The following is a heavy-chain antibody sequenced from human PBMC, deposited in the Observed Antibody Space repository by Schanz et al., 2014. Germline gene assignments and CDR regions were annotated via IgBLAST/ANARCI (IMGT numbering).Heavy chain of an antibody. J-gene: IGHJ5*02. CDR1: GGSFSGYY. V-gene: IGHV4-34*11. Sequence: QVQLQQWGAGLLKPSETLSLTCAVYGGSFSGYYWSWIRQPPGKGLEWIGFIYYSGSTNYNPSLKSRATISVHMPKNQFALNLNSVTAADTGVYYCARQYSGWSRFDPWGQGIRVTVSS. CDR2: IYYSGST. CDR3: ARQYSGWSRFDP. D-gene: IGHD6-19*01.